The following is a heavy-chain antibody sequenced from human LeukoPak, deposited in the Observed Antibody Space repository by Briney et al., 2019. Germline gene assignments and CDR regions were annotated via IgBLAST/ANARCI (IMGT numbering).Heavy chain of an antibody. V-gene: IGHV3-30*18. CDR2: ISYDGSNK. CDR3: ANGRYYDSSGYYYDEGFDY. J-gene: IGHJ4*02. CDR1: GFTFSSYD. D-gene: IGHD3-22*01. Sequence: GRSLRLSCAASGFTFSSYDIRWVRQAPGKGLEWVAVISYDGSNKFYADSVKGRFTISRDNSKNTLSLQMNSLRTEDTAVYYCANGRYYDSSGYYYDEGFDYWGQGTPVTVSS.